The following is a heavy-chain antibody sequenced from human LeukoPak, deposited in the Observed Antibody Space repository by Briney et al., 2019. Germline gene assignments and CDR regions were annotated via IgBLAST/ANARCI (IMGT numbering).Heavy chain of an antibody. V-gene: IGHV4-39*01. CDR3: ARRTATGRFDP. Sequence: PSETLSLTCTVSGGSISGSSYNCVWIRQPPGKGVEWVGTIYYSGSTYYNPSLKSRVTISVDTSKNQFSLNLGSVTAADTAVYYCARRTATGRFDPWGREPWSPSPQ. J-gene: IGHJ5*02. CDR1: GGSISGSSYN. CDR2: IYYSGST. D-gene: IGHD1-1*01.